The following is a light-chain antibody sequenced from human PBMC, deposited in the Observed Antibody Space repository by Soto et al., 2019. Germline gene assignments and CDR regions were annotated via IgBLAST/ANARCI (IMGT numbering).Light chain of an antibody. J-gene: IGLJ1*01. CDR1: SSDVGGYNY. Sequence: QSALTQPASVSGSPGQSITISCTGTSSDVGGYNYVSWYQQHPGKAPELMIYEVSNRPSGVSNRFSGSKSGNTASLTMSGLQAEDEADYYCSSYTSSSTYVFGTGTKVTVL. CDR2: EVS. V-gene: IGLV2-14*01. CDR3: SSYTSSSTYV.